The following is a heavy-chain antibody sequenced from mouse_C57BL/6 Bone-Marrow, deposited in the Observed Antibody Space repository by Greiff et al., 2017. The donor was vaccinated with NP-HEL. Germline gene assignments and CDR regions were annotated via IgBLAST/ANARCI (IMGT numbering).Heavy chain of an antibody. D-gene: IGHD1-1*01. CDR2: ISDGGSYT. Sequence: EVMLVESGGGLVKPGGSLKLSCAASGFTFSSYAMSWVRQTPEKRLEWVATISDGGSYTYYPDNVKGRFTISRDNAKNNLYLQMSHLKSEDTAMYYCARGIYYYGLFDYWGQGTTLTVSS. CDR1: GFTFSSYA. CDR3: ARGIYYYGLFDY. J-gene: IGHJ2*01. V-gene: IGHV5-4*03.